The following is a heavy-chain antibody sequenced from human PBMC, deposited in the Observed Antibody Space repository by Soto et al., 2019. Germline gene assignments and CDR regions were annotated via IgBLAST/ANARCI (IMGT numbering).Heavy chain of an antibody. D-gene: IGHD3-10*01. V-gene: IGHV4-4*07. Sequence: SETLSLTCTFSCGSISSYYWSWIRQPAGKGLEWIGRIYTSGSTNYNPSLKSRVTMSVDTSKNQFSLKLSSVTAADTAVYYCARDRYYGSGSYYKYYYGMDVWGQGTTVTVSS. CDR1: CGSISSYY. CDR2: IYTSGST. CDR3: ARDRYYGSGSYYKYYYGMDV. J-gene: IGHJ6*02.